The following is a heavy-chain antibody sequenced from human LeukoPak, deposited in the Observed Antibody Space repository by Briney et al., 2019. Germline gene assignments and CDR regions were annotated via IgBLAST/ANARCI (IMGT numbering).Heavy chain of an antibody. V-gene: IGHV1-18*01. CDR3: ASNRELPAYFDY. D-gene: IGHD1-7*01. J-gene: IGHJ4*02. CDR2: ISAYNGNT. CDR1: GYTFTSYG. Sequence: GASVKVSCKASGYTFTSYGISWVRQAPGQGLEWMGWISAYNGNTNYAQKLQGRVTMTTDTSTSTAYMELSSLRSEDTAVYYCASNRELPAYFDYWGQGTLVTVSS.